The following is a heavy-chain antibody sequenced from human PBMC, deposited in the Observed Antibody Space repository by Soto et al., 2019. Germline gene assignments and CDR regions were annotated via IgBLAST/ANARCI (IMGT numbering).Heavy chain of an antibody. CDR3: ARDPGYTAVTPVSWFDP. J-gene: IGHJ5*02. CDR2: INPNSGGT. V-gene: IGHV1-2*02. CDR1: GYPFTGYY. Sequence: XPVKVSCTASGYPFTGYYMHWGRQAPGQGLEWMGWINPNSGGTNYAQKFQGRVTMTRDTSISTAYMELSRLRSDDTAVYYCARDPGYTAVTPVSWFDPCGQRTLVTVSS. D-gene: IGHD2-2*02.